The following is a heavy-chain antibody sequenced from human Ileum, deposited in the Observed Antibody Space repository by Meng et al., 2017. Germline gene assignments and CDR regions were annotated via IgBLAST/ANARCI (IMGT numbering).Heavy chain of an antibody. CDR3: AAFCSGGGCPDY. Sequence: QVQLQESGPGLAKPSETLSLTCTVSGASISSYYWTWIRQPPGKGLDWIGYIHYSGSTNYNPSLKSRITMSVDTSKNQVSLKLSSVTAADTAIYYCAAFCSGGGCPDYWGQGTLVTVSS. D-gene: IGHD2-15*01. CDR2: IHYSGST. J-gene: IGHJ4*02. V-gene: IGHV4-59*01. CDR1: GASISSYY.